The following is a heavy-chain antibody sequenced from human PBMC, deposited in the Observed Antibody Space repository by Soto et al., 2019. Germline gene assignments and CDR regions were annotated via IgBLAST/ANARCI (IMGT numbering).Heavy chain of an antibody. Sequence: LRLSCAASGFTFSSYWMHWVRQAPGKGLVWVSRINSDGSSTSYADSVKGRFTISRDNAKNTLYLQMNSLRAEDTAVYYCARDGLVVATSGYYYGMDVWGQGTTVTVSS. CDR2: INSDGSST. CDR1: GFTFSSYW. J-gene: IGHJ6*02. CDR3: ARDGLVVATSGYYYGMDV. D-gene: IGHD5-12*01. V-gene: IGHV3-74*01.